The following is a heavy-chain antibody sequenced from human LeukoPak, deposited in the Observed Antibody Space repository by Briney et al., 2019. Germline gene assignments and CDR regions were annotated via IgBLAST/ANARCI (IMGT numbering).Heavy chain of an antibody. V-gene: IGHV4-39*07. CDR2: VSYSGST. CDR1: GDSISSSNYH. Sequence: PSETLSLTCTVSGDSISSSNYHWGWIRQPPGKGLEWIGSVSYSGSTYYNPSLKSRVTLAVDTSKNQFSLKLSSVTAADTAVYYCETWGSVAGGGSAFDIWGQGTMVTVSS. CDR3: ETWGSVAGGGSAFDI. D-gene: IGHD6-19*01. J-gene: IGHJ3*02.